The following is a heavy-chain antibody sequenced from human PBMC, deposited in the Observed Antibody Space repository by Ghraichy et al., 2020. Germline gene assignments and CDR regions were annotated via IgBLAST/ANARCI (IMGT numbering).Heavy chain of an antibody. CDR1: GDSVSSNSAA. Sequence: SQTLSLTCAISGDSVSSNSAAWNWIRQSPSRGLEWLGRTYYRSKWYNDYAVSVKSRITINPDTSQNQSSLQENSVTPEDTAVYYCARDPYTAGAGTSGYYGMDVWGQGTTVTVSS. D-gene: IGHD6-19*01. CDR2: TYYRSKWYN. J-gene: IGHJ6*02. CDR3: ARDPYTAGAGTSGYYGMDV. V-gene: IGHV6-1*01.